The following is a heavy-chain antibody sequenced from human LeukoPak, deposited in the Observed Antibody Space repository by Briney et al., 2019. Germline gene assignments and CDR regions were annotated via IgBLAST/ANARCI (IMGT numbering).Heavy chain of an antibody. CDR2: ITPLVGVP. CDR1: GNSFSSFA. V-gene: IGHV1-69*04. Sequence: GASVKVSCKASGNSFSSFAISWVRQAPGQRPEWMGRITPLVGVPTYAQKFLGRVTITADESTSTAYMELSSLRSEDTAVYYCARDSGHYDFWSGYYSRPYYFDYWGQGTLVTVSS. CDR3: ARDSGHYDFWSGYYSRPYYFDY. J-gene: IGHJ4*02. D-gene: IGHD3-3*01.